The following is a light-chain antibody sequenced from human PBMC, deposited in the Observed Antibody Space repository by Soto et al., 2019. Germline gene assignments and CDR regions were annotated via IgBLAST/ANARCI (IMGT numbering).Light chain of an antibody. V-gene: IGLV2-14*01. CDR3: SSYTSSIVV. Sequence: QSALTQPASVSGSPGQSITISCTGTNSDVGGYNYVSWYQQHPGKAPKLMIYDVSNRPSGVSNRFSGSKSGNTASLTISGLQAEDEADYYCSSYTSSIVVFGGGTKLTVL. J-gene: IGLJ2*01. CDR1: NSDVGGYNY. CDR2: DVS.